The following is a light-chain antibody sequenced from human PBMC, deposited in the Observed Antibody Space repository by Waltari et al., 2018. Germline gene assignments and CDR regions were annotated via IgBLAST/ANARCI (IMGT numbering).Light chain of an antibody. CDR1: SSDVGYYNY. CDR3: SSYAGNNFYV. CDR2: EVS. V-gene: IGLV2-8*01. J-gene: IGLJ1*01. Sequence: QSALTQPPSASGSPGQSVTISCTETSSDVGYYNYVSWYQQHPGKAPKLMIFEVSKRFSGVPERFSVSKSANSASLTVSGLQAEDEADYYCSSYAGNNFYVFGTGTTVTVL.